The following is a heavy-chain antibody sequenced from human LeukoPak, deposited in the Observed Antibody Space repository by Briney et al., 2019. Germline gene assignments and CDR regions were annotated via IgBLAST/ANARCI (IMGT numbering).Heavy chain of an antibody. CDR1: GGPTTSYY. J-gene: IGHJ6*03. CDR3: AREYSSRYFYYYMDV. V-gene: IGHV4-4*07. Sequence: KSSETLSLSCTVSGGPTTSYYWSWIRQPAGKGLEWIGRIYGFRNINYNPSLESRVTLSVDPANNRISLKLRSVTAADMAVYYCAREYSSRYFYYYMDVWGKGTTVTVSS. CDR2: IYGFRNI. D-gene: IGHD6-13*01.